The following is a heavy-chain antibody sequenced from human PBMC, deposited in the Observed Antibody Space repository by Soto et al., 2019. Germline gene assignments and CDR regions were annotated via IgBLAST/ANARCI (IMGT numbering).Heavy chain of an antibody. CDR1: GLTLSSHW. V-gene: IGHV3-7*05. CDR2: INQDGTER. D-gene: IGHD2-21*01. CDR3: ARAINSAYDY. J-gene: IGHJ4*02. Sequence: EVQLVESGGGLVQPGESLRLSCAASGLTLSSHWMGWVRQAPGTGLEWVATINQDGTERFYVESMKGRSTISRDTAQNSLYLEVHSLRAEDTALYYCARAINSAYDYWGRGALVTVPS.